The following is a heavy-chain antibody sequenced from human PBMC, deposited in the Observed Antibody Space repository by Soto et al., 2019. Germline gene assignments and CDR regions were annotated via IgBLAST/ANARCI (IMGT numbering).Heavy chain of an antibody. J-gene: IGHJ3*02. CDR2: LIHGGST. D-gene: IGHD3-16*01. CDR3: ARSPLGYDYVRQTWREVGDSFDI. CDR1: GASLGGFH. V-gene: IGHV4-34*12. Sequence: SETLSLTCAIYGASLGGFHWTWLRQAPGKGLEWIGELIHGGSTNYNPSHKSRDSFSLDTSKNQFSLHLMSVTAADTAVYYCARSPLGYDYVRQTWREVGDSFDIWGRGTMVTVSS.